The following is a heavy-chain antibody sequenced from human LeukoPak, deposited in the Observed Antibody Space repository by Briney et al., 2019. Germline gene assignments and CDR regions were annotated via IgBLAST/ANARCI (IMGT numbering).Heavy chain of an antibody. V-gene: IGHV4-59*12. CDR2: IYYSGST. Sequence: SETLSLTCTVSGGSISSYHWSWIRQPPGKGLECIGFIYYSGSTNYNPSLKSRVTISVDTSKNQFSLKLSSVTAADTAVYYCARDPYYYGSGSYYEGWGQGTLVTVSS. CDR3: ARDPYYYGSGSYYEG. D-gene: IGHD3-10*01. CDR1: GGSISSYH. J-gene: IGHJ4*02.